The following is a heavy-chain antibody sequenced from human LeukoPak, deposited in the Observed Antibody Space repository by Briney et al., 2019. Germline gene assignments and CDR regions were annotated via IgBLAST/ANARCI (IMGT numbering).Heavy chain of an antibody. D-gene: IGHD3-16*02. Sequence: SGPTLVKPTQTLTLTCTFSGFSLSTRGVGVGWIRQPPGKALEWLALIYWDDDKRYSPSLKSRLTITKDTSKNQVVLTMTNMDPVDTATYYCALVISSQYYFDYWGQGTLVTVSS. V-gene: IGHV2-5*02. CDR2: IYWDDDK. J-gene: IGHJ4*02. CDR1: GFSLSTRGVG. CDR3: ALVISSQYYFDY.